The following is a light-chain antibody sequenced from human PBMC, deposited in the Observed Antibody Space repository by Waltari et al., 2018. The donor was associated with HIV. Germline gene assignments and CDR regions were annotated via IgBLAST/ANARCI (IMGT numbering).Light chain of an antibody. V-gene: IGLV1-44*01. CDR1: TPNTGRTT. CDR3: ASWDDSFNGPV. J-gene: IGLJ2*01. Sequence: QSVLTQPPSASGPPGQRVPIPCSGSTPNTGRTTVRCFQQLPGTAPKVLSYGKNQRPSGVPDRFSGSKSGTSASLAISGLQSDDEADYFCASWDDSFNGPVFGGGTKLTVV. CDR2: GKN.